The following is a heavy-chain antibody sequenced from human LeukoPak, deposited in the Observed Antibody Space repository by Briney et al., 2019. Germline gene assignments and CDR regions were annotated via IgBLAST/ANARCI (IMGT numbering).Heavy chain of an antibody. D-gene: IGHD4-23*01. CDR1: GFTFSGYW. CDR3: ARGTTTVVTNY. V-gene: IGHV3-74*01. J-gene: IGHJ4*02. Sequence: GGSLRLSCAASGFTFSGYWMHWVRQAPGKGLVWVSRINSDGYSTAYADSVKGRFTISRDNAKNSLYLQMNSLRAEDTAVYYCARGTTTVVTNYWGQGTLVTVSS. CDR2: INSDGYST.